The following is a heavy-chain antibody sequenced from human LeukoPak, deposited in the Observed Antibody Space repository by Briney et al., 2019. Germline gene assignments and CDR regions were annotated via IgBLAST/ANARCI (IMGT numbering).Heavy chain of an antibody. Sequence: GGSLRLSCAASGFTFSSSAMSWVRQAPGKGLEWVSSVSGSGGYTYYADSVKGRFTISRDNSKNTLYLQMNSLRAEDTALYYCAKGIYSSGWSYFDYWGHGTLVTVSS. J-gene: IGHJ4*01. D-gene: IGHD6-19*01. CDR3: AKGIYSSGWSYFDY. CDR2: VSGSGGYT. V-gene: IGHV3-23*01. CDR1: GFTFSSSA.